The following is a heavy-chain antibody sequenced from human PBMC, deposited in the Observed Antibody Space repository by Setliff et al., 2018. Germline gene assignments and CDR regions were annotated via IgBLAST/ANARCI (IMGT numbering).Heavy chain of an antibody. J-gene: IGHJ4*02. D-gene: IGHD1-26*01. CDR1: GFTFSNYW. V-gene: IGHV3-7*03. CDR3: ARGGSYGVY. CDR2: IQKDGSVK. Sequence: PGGSLRLSCAASGFTFSNYWMSWVRQAPGKGLEWVANIQKDGSVKYYVDSVKGRFTRARDNAENSLYLQMNSLRAEDTALYYCARGGSYGVYWGQGTLGTASS.